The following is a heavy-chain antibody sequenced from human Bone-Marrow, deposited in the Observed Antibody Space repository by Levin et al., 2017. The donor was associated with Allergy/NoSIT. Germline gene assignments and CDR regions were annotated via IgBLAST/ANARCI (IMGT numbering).Heavy chain of an antibody. CDR3: ARVGRRFNDDSIRHACDS. Sequence: PGGSLRLSCAASGFTFSSYGMHWVRQAPGKGLEWVAVIWYDGSNKYYADSVKGRFTISRDNSKNTLYLQMNSLRAEDTAVYYCARVGRRFNDDSIRHACDSWGPGTMVTVSS. J-gene: IGHJ3*02. CDR1: GFTFSSYG. D-gene: IGHD3-22*01. V-gene: IGHV3-33*01. CDR2: IWYDGSNK.